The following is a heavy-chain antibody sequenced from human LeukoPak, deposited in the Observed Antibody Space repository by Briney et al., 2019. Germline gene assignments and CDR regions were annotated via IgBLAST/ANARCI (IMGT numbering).Heavy chain of an antibody. CDR3: ARAPGGDY. CDR2: INAGNGNT. J-gene: IGHJ4*02. D-gene: IGHD3-16*01. V-gene: IGHV1-3*01. Sequence: GASVEVSCKASGYTFTNYAIHWVRQVPGQRLEWMGWINAGNGNTKYSQKFQGRVTITRDTSGSTVYMEVGSLRSEDTAVYYCARAPGGDYWGQGTLVTVSS. CDR1: GYTFTNYA.